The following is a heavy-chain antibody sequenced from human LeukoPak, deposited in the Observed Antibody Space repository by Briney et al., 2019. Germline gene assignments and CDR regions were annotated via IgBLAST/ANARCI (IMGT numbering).Heavy chain of an antibody. CDR2: ISWNSGDI. D-gene: IGHD3-10*01. Sequence: GGSLRLSCEATGFVFYDYAMHWVRQVPGKGLEWVSGISWNSGDIACADSVKGRFTISRDNAKNSLYLQMNSLKPEDTALYYCARAQSKESDDSGSFYRHFDYWGRGTLVTVSS. CDR3: ARAQSKESDDSGSFYRHFDY. J-gene: IGHJ4*02. V-gene: IGHV3-9*01. CDR1: GFVFYDYA.